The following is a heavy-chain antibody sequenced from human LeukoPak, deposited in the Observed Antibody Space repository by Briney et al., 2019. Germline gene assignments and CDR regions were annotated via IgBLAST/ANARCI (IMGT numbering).Heavy chain of an antibody. CDR1: GFTFSTYS. CDR2: IGLSRNYI. D-gene: IGHD6-19*01. Sequence: GALRLSCAASGFTFSTYSMSWVRQAPGKGLEWVSSIGLSRNYIYYADSVKGRFTISRDNAKNSLYLQMNSLRVEDTAVYYCAREQSSGWTPVSYWGQGTLVTVSS. V-gene: IGHV3-21*01. J-gene: IGHJ4*02. CDR3: AREQSSGWTPVSY.